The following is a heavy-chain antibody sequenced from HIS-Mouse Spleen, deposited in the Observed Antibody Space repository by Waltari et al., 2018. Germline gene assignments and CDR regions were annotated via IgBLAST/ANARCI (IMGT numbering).Heavy chain of an antibody. CDR3: ARRYCSSTSCYWFDP. Sequence: QVQLQQWGAGLLKPSETLSLTCAVYGGSFSGYYWSWIRQPPGKGLEWIGEINHSGSTNYNPSLKSRVTRSVDPAKNQFSLKLSSVTAADTAVYYCARRYCSSTSCYWFDPWGQGTLVTVSS. CDR2: INHSGST. J-gene: IGHJ5*02. D-gene: IGHD2-2*01. CDR1: GGSFSGYY. V-gene: IGHV4-34*01.